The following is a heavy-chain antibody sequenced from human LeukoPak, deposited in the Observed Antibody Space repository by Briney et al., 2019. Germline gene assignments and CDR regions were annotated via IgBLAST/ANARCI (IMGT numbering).Heavy chain of an antibody. CDR3: ARPLDGGPSDY. D-gene: IGHD2-15*01. Sequence: GGSLRLSCAASGFTFSSYSMNWVRQAPGKGLEWVSSISSSSSYIYYADSVKGRFTISRDNAKNSLYLQMNSLRAEDTAVYYCARPLDGGPSDYWGQGTLVTGSS. J-gene: IGHJ4*02. CDR1: GFTFSSYS. V-gene: IGHV3-21*01. CDR2: ISSSSSYI.